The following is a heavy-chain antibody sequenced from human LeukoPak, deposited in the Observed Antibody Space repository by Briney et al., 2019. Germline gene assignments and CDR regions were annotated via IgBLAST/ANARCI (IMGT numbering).Heavy chain of an antibody. V-gene: IGHV3-23*01. CDR2: ISGSGGGT. Sequence: PGGSLRLSCAASGFTFSSYAMSWVRQAPGKGLEWVSAISGSGGGTYYADSVKGRFTISRDNSKNTLYLQMNSLRAEDTAVYYCASQYSSGWSCDYWGQGTLVTVSS. CDR3: ASQYSSGWSCDY. D-gene: IGHD6-19*01. CDR1: GFTFSSYA. J-gene: IGHJ4*02.